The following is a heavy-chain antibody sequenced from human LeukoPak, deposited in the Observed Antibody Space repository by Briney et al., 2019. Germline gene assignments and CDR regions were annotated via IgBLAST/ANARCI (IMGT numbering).Heavy chain of an antibody. D-gene: IGHD3-22*01. CDR1: GFILSSYW. CDR3: ARDISPDDYFDSHKCYYDAFDI. CDR2: IKEGGSEK. V-gene: IGHV3-7*04. Sequence: PGGSLRLSCAASGFILSSYWMSWVRQAPGKGLEWVASIKEGGSEKYYVDSVKVRFTISRDSAKNSLYLQMNSLRVEDTAVYYCARDISPDDYFDSHKCYYDAFDIWGQGTLVTVSS. J-gene: IGHJ3*02.